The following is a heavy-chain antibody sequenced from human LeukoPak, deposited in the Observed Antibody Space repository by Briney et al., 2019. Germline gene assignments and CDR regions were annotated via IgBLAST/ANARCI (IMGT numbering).Heavy chain of an antibody. V-gene: IGHV1-18*01. CDR2: ISAYNGNT. Sequence: ASVKVSCKASGYTFTSYGSSWVRQAPGQGLEWMGWISAYNGNTNYAQKLQGRVTMTTDTSTSTAYMELRSLRSDDTAVYYCARDFPRYYDFWSGFDSWGQGTLVTVSS. D-gene: IGHD3-3*01. CDR3: ARDFPRYYDFWSGFDS. J-gene: IGHJ4*02. CDR1: GYTFTSYG.